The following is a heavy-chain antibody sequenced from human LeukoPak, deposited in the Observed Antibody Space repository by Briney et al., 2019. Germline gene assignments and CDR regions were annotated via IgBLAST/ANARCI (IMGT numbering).Heavy chain of an antibody. CDR1: GFTFSTYA. J-gene: IGHJ6*02. CDR2: XXXXXXXT. V-gene: IGHV3-23*01. CDR3: AKEAFITTVRGVNYYYGMDV. D-gene: IGHD3-10*01. Sequence: GGSLRLSCAASGFTFSTYAMSWVRQAPGKGLEXXXXXXXXXXXTYYTDSVKGRFTISRDNSKNTLYLQVNSLRAEDTAVFYCAKEAFITTVRGVNYYYGMDVWGQGTTVAVSS.